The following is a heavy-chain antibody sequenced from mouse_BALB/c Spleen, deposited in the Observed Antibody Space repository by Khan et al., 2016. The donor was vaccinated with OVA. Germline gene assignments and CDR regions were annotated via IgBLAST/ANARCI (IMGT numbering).Heavy chain of an antibody. V-gene: IGHV6-6*02. CDR2: IRLKSDDYVT. CDR3: WILL. Sequence: EVQLVESGGGLVQPGGSMKLSCVASGFTFSNYWMNWVRQSPEKGLEWVAEIRLKSDDYVTHYAEYVKGRFTISRDDSKSSFYLQMNNLRSKDTGIYYCWILLWGQGTTLTVSS. J-gene: IGHJ2*01. CDR1: GFTFSNYW.